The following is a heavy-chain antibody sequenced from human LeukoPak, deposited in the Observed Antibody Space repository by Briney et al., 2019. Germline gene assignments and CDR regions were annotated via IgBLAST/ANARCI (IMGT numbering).Heavy chain of an antibody. CDR3: GRDAAFGAFNM. J-gene: IGHJ3*02. D-gene: IGHD2-15*01. CDR2: ISSSAATI. Sequence: GGSLRLSCAASGFAFSTYSMNWVRQAPGNGLEWVSSISSSAATIHYADSVKGRFTISRDNAKNSLYLQMNSLRDEDTAVYYCGRDAAFGAFNMGGKGTMVTVFS. CDR1: GFAFSTYS. V-gene: IGHV3-48*02.